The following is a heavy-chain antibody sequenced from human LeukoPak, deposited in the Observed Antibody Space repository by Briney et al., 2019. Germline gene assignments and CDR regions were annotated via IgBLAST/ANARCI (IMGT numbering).Heavy chain of an antibody. J-gene: IGHJ4*02. CDR3: ARQPSRVRGYSYGLGGREPPYSVGGFEY. Sequence: SETLPVTCTVSGGSISGYYWSGIRQPAGKGLDLIGHIYTSGSTNYNPSLKSRVTISVDTSKNQFSLKLNSVTAADTAVYYCARQPSRVRGYSYGLGGREPPYSVGGFEYGGEGPLVSVSS. V-gene: IGHV4-4*07. CDR2: IYTSGST. D-gene: IGHD5-18*01. CDR1: GGSISGYY.